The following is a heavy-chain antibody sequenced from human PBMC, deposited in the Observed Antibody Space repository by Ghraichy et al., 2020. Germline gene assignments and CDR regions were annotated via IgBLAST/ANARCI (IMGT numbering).Heavy chain of an antibody. CDR2: INHSGST. Sequence: ESLNISCAVYGGSFSGYYWSWIRQPPGKGLEWIGEINHSGSTNYNPSLKSRVTISVDTSKNQFSLKLSSVTAADTAVYYCARGRRDDSSGYYPKRSEYFQHWGQGTLVTVSS. V-gene: IGHV4-34*01. D-gene: IGHD3-22*01. CDR3: ARGRRDDSSGYYPKRSEYFQH. J-gene: IGHJ1*01. CDR1: GGSFSGYY.